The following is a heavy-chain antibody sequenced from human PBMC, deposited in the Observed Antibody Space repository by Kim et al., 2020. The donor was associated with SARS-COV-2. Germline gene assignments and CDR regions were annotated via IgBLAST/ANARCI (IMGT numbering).Heavy chain of an antibody. CDR2: IYNTENT. J-gene: IGHJ4*02. V-gene: IGHV4-39*07. CDR3: ARGLAIGMGTFDL. Sequence: SETLSLTCTLSGDSIRHSSYYWGWIRQPPGKGLERVGLIYNTENTYSSPSLKSRLTLSLDTLENQFSLRVSAVTAADTAIYYCARGLAIGMGTFDLWSQG. D-gene: IGHD1-7*01. CDR1: GDSIRHSSYY.